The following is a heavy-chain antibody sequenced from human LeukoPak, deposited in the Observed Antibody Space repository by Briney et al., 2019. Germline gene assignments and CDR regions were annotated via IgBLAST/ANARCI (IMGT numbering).Heavy chain of an antibody. V-gene: IGHV3-23*01. CDR3: AKTSSSYDY. J-gene: IGHJ4*02. CDR2: LSAGGSGT. D-gene: IGHD6-13*01. CDR1: GFTFSSYA. Sequence: PGGSLRLSCAASGFTFSSYAMSWVRQAPGMGLEWVSALSAGGSGTYYADSVRGRFTISRDNSKDTLYLQMDSLRAEDTAVYYCAKTSSSYDYWGQGTLVTVSS.